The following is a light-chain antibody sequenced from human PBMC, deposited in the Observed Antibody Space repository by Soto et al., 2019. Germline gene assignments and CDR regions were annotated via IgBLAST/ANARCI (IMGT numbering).Light chain of an antibody. CDR3: QSYDSSLSGFYV. V-gene: IGLV1-40*01. CDR1: SSNIGAGYD. CDR2: GNS. J-gene: IGLJ1*01. Sequence: QSALTQPPSVSGAPGQRVTISCTGSSSNIGAGYDVHWYQQLPGTAPKLLIYGNSNRPSGVPDRFSGSKSGTSASLAITGLQAEDEADYYCQSYDSSLSGFYVSGTGTKVTVL.